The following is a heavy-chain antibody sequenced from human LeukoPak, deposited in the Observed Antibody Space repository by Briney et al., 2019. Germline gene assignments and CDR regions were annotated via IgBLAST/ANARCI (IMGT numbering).Heavy chain of an antibody. D-gene: IGHD2-15*01. V-gene: IGHV4-34*01. CDR2: INHSGST. Sequence: PSETLSLTCAVYGGSFSGYYWSWIRQPPGKGLEWIGEINHSGSTNYNPSLKSRVTISVDTSKNQFSLKLSSVTAADTAVYYCARIVVVVAATPWDDYHYTEVLGKGSTVTVSS. CDR1: GGSFSGYY. CDR3: ARIVVVVAATPWDDYHYTEV. J-gene: IGHJ6*03.